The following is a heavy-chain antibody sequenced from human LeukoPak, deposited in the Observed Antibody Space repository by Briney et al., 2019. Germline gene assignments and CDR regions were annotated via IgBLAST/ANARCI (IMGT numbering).Heavy chain of an antibody. CDR3: ARQESGTSWSYNY. J-gene: IGHJ4*02. Sequence: GESLKISCKGSGYSFTSYWIGWVRQMPGKGLEWMGIIHPGNSDTRYSPSFQGQVTFSADKSITTAYVQWSSLQASDTAMYYCARQESGTSWSYNYWGQGTLVTVSS. CDR2: IHPGNSDT. CDR1: GYSFTSYW. V-gene: IGHV5-51*01. D-gene: IGHD6-13*01.